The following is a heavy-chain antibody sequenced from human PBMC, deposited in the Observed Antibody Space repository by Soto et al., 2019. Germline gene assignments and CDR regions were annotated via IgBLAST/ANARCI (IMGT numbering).Heavy chain of an antibody. J-gene: IGHJ6*02. CDR2: ISGSGGST. CDR1: GFTFSSYA. Sequence: GGSLRLSCAASGFTFSSYAMIWVRQAPGKGLEWVSAISGSGGSTYYADSVKGRFTISRDNSKNTLYLQMNSLRAEDTAVYYCAIVPAARDYYYYGMDVWGQGTTVTVSS. V-gene: IGHV3-23*01. D-gene: IGHD2-2*01. CDR3: AIVPAARDYYYYGMDV.